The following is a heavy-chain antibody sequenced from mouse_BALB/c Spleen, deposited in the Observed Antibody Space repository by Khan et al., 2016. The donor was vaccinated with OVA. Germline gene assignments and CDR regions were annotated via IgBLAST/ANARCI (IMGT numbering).Heavy chain of an antibody. CDR3: ARRDYAMDY. CDR1: GYAFTNYL. V-gene: IGHV1-54*01. J-gene: IGHJ4*01. CDR2: INPGSGGT. Sequence: QVQLKESGAELVRPGTSVKVSCKASGYAFTNYLIEWVKQRPGQGLEWIGVINPGSGGTNYNEKFKGKATLTADKSSSTAYMQLSSLTSDDSAVDFCARRDYAMDYWGQGTSVTVSS.